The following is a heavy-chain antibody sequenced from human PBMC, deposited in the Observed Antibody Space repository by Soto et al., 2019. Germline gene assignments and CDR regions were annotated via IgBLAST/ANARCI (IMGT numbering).Heavy chain of an antibody. CDR1: GGSISSSSYY. Sequence: SETLSLTCTVSGGSISSSSYYWGWIRQPPGKGLEWIGSIYYSGSTYYNPSLKSRVTISVDTSKNQFSLKLSSVTAADTAVYYCASLEEDYDFWSGYFFDYWGQGTLVTVSS. J-gene: IGHJ4*02. D-gene: IGHD3-3*01. V-gene: IGHV4-39*01. CDR3: ASLEEDYDFWSGYFFDY. CDR2: IYYSGST.